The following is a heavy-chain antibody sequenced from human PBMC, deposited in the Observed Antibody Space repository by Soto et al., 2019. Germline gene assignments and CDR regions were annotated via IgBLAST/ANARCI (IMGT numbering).Heavy chain of an antibody. J-gene: IGHJ5*02. CDR2: ISSSSAYI. Sequence: GGSLRLSCVAFEFTFSTYAMTWVRQAPGKGLEWVSCISSSSAYIYYADSVKGRFTISRDNAKNSLYLQMNSLRAEDTAVYYCARADLMVYANWFDPWGQGTLVTVS. CDR3: ARADLMVYANWFDP. CDR1: EFTFSTYA. D-gene: IGHD2-8*01. V-gene: IGHV3-21*01.